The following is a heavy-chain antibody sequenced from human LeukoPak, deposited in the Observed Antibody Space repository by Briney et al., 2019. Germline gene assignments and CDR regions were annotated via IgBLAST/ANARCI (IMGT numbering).Heavy chain of an antibody. CDR2: ISWNSGSI. V-gene: IGHV3-9*01. Sequence: GGSLRLSCAASGFTFDDYAMHWVRQAPGKGLEWVSGISWNSGSIGYADSVKGRFTISRDNAKNSLYLQMNSLRAEDTALYYCAKAMVRGVNYYYYYYGMDVWGQGTTVTVSS. CDR3: AKAMVRGVNYYYYYYGMDV. J-gene: IGHJ6*02. CDR1: GFTFDDYA. D-gene: IGHD3-10*01.